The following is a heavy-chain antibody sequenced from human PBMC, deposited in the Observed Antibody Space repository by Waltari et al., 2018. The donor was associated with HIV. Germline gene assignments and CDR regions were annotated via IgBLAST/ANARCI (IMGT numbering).Heavy chain of an antibody. V-gene: IGHV3-48*03. Sequence: EVQVVESGGGLVQPGGSLRLSCAAPGFSLSSYEMNWVRQAPGKGLEWVSYISSSGSTIYFADSVKGRFTMSRDNAKNSLYLRMNSLRAEDTAVYYCARAFMIRGTGAFDIWGQGTMVTVSS. CDR1: GFSLSSYE. CDR3: ARAFMIRGTGAFDI. D-gene: IGHD3-10*01. CDR2: ISSSGSTI. J-gene: IGHJ3*02.